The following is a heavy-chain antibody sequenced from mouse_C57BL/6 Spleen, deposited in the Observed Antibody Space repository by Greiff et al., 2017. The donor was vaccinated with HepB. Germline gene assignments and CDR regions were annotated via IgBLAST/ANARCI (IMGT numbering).Heavy chain of an antibody. CDR2: ISDGGSYT. CDR3: ARLGRRDFDY. J-gene: IGHJ2*01. Sequence: VQLKESGGGLVKPGGSLKLSCAASGFTFSSYAMSWVRQTPEKRLEWVATISDGGSYTYYPDNVKGRFTISRDNAKNNLYLQMSHLKSEDTAMYYCARLGRRDFDYWGQGTTLTVSS. CDR1: GFTFSSYA. D-gene: IGHD4-1*01. V-gene: IGHV5-4*01.